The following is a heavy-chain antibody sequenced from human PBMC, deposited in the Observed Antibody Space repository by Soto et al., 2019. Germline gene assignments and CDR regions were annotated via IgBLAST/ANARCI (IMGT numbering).Heavy chain of an antibody. J-gene: IGHJ4*02. Sequence: ASVKVSCKASGYTFTSYAMHWVRQAPGQRLEWMGWINAGNGNTKYSQKFQGRVTITRDTSASTAYMELSSLRSDDTAMYYCARGGPGAPFDYWGQGTPVTVSS. V-gene: IGHV1-3*01. CDR3: ARGGPGAPFDY. CDR1: GYTFTSYA. D-gene: IGHD1-26*01. CDR2: INAGNGNT.